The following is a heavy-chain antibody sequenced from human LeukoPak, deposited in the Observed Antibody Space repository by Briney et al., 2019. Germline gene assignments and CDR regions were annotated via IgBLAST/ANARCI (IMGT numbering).Heavy chain of an antibody. Sequence: SETLSLTCAVYGGSFSGYYWSWIRQPPGKGLEWIGYIYYSGSTYYNPSLKSRITISVDTSKNEFSLKLTSVTAADTAVYYCASANYYGFNYFDYWGQGALVTVSS. V-gene: IGHV4-30-4*01. CDR2: IYYSGST. CDR3: ASANYYGFNYFDY. D-gene: IGHD3-10*01. CDR1: GGSFSGYY. J-gene: IGHJ4*02.